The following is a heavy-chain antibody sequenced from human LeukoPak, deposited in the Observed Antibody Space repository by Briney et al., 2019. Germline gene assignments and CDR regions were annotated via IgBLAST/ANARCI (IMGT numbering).Heavy chain of an antibody. CDR3: AKDLQAHYYDSSGYGSFGS. Sequence: GGSLRLSCAASGFTFNRNAISWVRQAPGKGLEWVSGMSASGSRTYYADSVKGRFTISRDNSKNTLSLQMNSLRAEDTAIYYCAKDLQAHYYDSSGYGSFGSWGQGTLVTVSS. CDR2: MSASGSRT. D-gene: IGHD3-22*01. J-gene: IGHJ5*02. V-gene: IGHV3-23*01. CDR1: GFTFNRNA.